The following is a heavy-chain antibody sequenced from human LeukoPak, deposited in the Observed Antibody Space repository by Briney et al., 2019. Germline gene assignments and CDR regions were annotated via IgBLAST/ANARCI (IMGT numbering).Heavy chain of an antibody. V-gene: IGHV5-51*01. J-gene: IGHJ4*02. CDR3: ARRPRGYCSSTSCYFDY. CDR2: IQPTDSDT. Sequence: PGESLKISCKVSGYTFTNYWIGWVRQMPGKGLEWMGIIQPTDSDTRYSPPFQGQVTFSVDKSIKTAYLQWSSLKASDTAMYYCARRPRGYCSSTSCYFDYWGQGTLVTVSS. D-gene: IGHD2-2*03. CDR1: GYTFTNYW.